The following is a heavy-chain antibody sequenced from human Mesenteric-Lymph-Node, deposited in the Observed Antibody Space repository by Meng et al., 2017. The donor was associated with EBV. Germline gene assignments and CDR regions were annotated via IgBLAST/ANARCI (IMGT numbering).Heavy chain of an antibody. J-gene: IGHJ4*02. CDR3: ARHVYGNVDY. V-gene: IGHV3-23*04. CDR1: GFCFSSYA. D-gene: IGHD3-16*01. Sequence: MVEAGRGLVKLGGSLRLSCASSGFCFSSYAMSWVRQAPGKGLEWVSGISGSGTGTYYGDSAKGRFTISRDNSENTLYLQMNSLRAEDTAIYFCARHVYGNVDYWGQGTLVTVSS. CDR2: ISGSGTGT.